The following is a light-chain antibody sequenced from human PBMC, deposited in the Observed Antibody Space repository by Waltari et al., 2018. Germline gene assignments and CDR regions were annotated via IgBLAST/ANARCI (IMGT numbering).Light chain of an antibody. Sequence: SYELTQPNSVSVAPGQTASISCSGDKLGAKYACWYQQKPGQSPVLVIHQDTKRPSGTPERFSGSNSGNTTTLTISGTQAIDEADYYCQAWDRGYARVFGGGTKLTVL. V-gene: IGLV3-1*01. J-gene: IGLJ2*01. CDR2: QDT. CDR3: QAWDRGYARV. CDR1: KLGAKY.